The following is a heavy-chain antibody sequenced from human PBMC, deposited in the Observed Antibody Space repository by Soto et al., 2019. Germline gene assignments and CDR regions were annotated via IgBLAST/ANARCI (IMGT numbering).Heavy chain of an antibody. Sequence: QVQLVQSGAEVKKPGASVKVSCKASGYTFTSYGISWVRQAPGQGLEWMGWISAYNGNTNYAQKLQGRVTMTTDTATSTAYMELRSLRSDDTAVYYCARDRRPDYYDSRGKDKYFQHWGQGTLVTVSS. J-gene: IGHJ1*01. CDR2: ISAYNGNT. V-gene: IGHV1-18*01. CDR1: GYTFTSYG. D-gene: IGHD3-22*01. CDR3: ARDRRPDYYDSRGKDKYFQH.